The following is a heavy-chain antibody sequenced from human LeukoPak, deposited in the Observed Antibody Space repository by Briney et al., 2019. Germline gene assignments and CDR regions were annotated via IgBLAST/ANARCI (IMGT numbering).Heavy chain of an antibody. Sequence: AETLSLTCTVSGGSISSSSYYWGWIRQPPGKGLEWIGSIYYSGSTYYNPSLKSRVTISVDTSKNQFSLKLSSVTAADTAVYYCARRLYYGSGSYLYYFDYWGQGTLVTVSS. V-gene: IGHV4-39*01. J-gene: IGHJ4*02. CDR2: IYYSGST. CDR3: ARRLYYGSGSYLYYFDY. CDR1: GGSISSSSYY. D-gene: IGHD3-10*01.